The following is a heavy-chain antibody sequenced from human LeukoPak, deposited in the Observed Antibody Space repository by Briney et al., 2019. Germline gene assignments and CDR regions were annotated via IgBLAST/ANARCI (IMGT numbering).Heavy chain of an antibody. CDR1: GFTFSSYS. Sequence: GGSLRLSCAASGFTFSSYSMNWARQAPGKGLEWVSSISSSSSYIYYADSVKGRFTISRDNAKNSLYLQMNSLRAEDTAVYYCARDRGYYDSSGDAFDIWGQGTMVTVSS. CDR3: ARDRGYYDSSGDAFDI. V-gene: IGHV3-21*01. J-gene: IGHJ3*02. CDR2: ISSSSSYI. D-gene: IGHD3-22*01.